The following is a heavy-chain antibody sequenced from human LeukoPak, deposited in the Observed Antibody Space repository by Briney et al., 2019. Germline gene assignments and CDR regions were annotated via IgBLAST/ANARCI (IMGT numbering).Heavy chain of an antibody. V-gene: IGHV3-15*01. J-gene: IGHJ4*02. Sequence: GGSLRLSCAASGFTFSNAWMSWVRQAPGKGLEWVGRIKSKTDGGTTDYAAPVKGRFTISRDDSKNTLYLQMNSLKTEDTAVYYCARTSYGDRLDYWGQGTLVTVSS. CDR2: IKSKTDGGTT. CDR1: GFTFSNAW. D-gene: IGHD4-17*01. CDR3: ARTSYGDRLDY.